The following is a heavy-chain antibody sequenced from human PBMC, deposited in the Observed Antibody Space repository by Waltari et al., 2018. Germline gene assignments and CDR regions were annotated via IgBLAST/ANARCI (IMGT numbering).Heavy chain of an antibody. J-gene: IGHJ5*02. Sequence: QVQLQQWGAGLLKPSETLSLTCAVYGGSFSGYYWSWIRQPPGKGLEWIGEINHSGSTNYNPSLKSRVTISVDTSKNQFSLKLSSVTAADTAVYYCARLIWVYNWFDPWGQGTLVTVSS. D-gene: IGHD3-16*01. CDR2: INHSGST. V-gene: IGHV4-34*01. CDR3: ARLIWVYNWFDP. CDR1: GGSFSGYY.